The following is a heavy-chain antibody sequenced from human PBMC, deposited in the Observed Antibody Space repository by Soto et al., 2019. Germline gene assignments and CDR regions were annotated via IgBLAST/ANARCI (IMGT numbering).Heavy chain of an antibody. D-gene: IGHD6-25*01. CDR1: GGSISSGGYS. V-gene: IGHV4-30-2*01. Sequence: KTSETLSLTCAVSGGSISSGGYSWSWIRQPPGKGLEWIGYIYHSGSTYYNPSLKSRVTISVDRSKNQFSLKLSSVTDADTAVYYCARGETQQQRDYWGQGTLVTVSS. CDR3: ARGETQQQRDY. CDR2: IYHSGST. J-gene: IGHJ4*02.